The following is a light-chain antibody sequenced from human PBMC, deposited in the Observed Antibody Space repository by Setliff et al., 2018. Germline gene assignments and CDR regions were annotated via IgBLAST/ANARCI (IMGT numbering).Light chain of an antibody. Sequence: QSALTQPASVSGSPGQSITISCTGTSSDVGGHNYVSWYQQHPDKAPKLMIFDVSNRPSGVSNRSSGSKSGNTASLTISGLQAEDEADYYCSSYTSSSTQVFGTGTKVTVL. CDR3: SSYTSSSTQV. CDR2: DVS. CDR1: SSDVGGHNY. V-gene: IGLV2-14*03. J-gene: IGLJ1*01.